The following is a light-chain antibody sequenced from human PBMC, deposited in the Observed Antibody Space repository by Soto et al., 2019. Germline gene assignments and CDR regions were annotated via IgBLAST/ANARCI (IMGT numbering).Light chain of an antibody. J-gene: IGKJ1*01. CDR3: QQHYSTLTWT. V-gene: IGKV4-1*01. CDR1: QSVLYSSNNKNY. Sequence: DIVMTQSPDSLAVSLGEGATINCTSSQSVLYSSNNKNYLALYQQTPGQPPKLLIYWASTRESGVPDRFSVSGSGSDSTLTISSLQAEAVARSYCQQHYSTLTWTFGQGTKVDIK. CDR2: WAS.